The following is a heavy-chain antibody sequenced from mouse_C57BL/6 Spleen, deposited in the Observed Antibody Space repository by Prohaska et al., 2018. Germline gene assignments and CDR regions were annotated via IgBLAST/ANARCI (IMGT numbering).Heavy chain of an antibody. CDR3: MRYGGNYWYFDV. Sequence: EVQLLETGGGLVQPGGSRGLSCKGSGFTFSGFWMSWVRQTPGKTLEWIGEINSDGSAINYAPSIKDRFTIFRDNDKSTLYLQMSNVRSEDTATYFCMRYGGNYWYFDVWGTGTTVTVSS. D-gene: IGHD1-1*02. CDR1: GFTFSGFW. V-gene: IGHV11-2*01. J-gene: IGHJ1*03. CDR2: INSDGSAI.